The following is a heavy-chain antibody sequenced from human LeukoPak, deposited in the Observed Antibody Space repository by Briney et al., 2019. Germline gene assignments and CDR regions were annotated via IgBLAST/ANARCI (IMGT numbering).Heavy chain of an antibody. CDR3: ARGPSIAARYDAFDI. CDR2: ISSSGNTI. V-gene: IGHV3-48*03. J-gene: IGHJ3*02. Sequence: RGSLRLSCAASEFTFTSYELNWVRQAPGKGLEWVSYISSSGNTISYADSVKGRFTISRDNAKNSLYLQVISLRAEDTAVYYCARGPSIAARYDAFDIWGQGTMVTVSS. D-gene: IGHD6-6*01. CDR1: EFTFTSYE.